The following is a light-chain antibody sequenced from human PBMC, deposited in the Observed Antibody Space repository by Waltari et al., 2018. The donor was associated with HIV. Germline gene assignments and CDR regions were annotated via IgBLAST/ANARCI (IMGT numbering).Light chain of an antibody. J-gene: IGLJ3*02. CDR2: RNN. Sequence: QSVLTQPPSASGTPGQRVTISCSGSRSNIGRNYVYWYQQLPGTAPKLLTYRNNRRPSGVPDRCSGSKSGTSASLAISGLRSEDAADYYCAAWDDSLWVFGGGTKLTVL. CDR3: AAWDDSLWV. CDR1: RSNIGRNY. V-gene: IGLV1-47*01.